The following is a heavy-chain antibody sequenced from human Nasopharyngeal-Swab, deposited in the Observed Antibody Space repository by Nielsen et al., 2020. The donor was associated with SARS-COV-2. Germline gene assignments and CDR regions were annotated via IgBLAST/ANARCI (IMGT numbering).Heavy chain of an antibody. CDR2: ISGSGDISGSGGST. Sequence: GESLKISCVASGFPFRTYGMTWVRQAPGKGLEWVSAISGSGDISGSGGSTYYADSVKGRFTISRDNSKSTLSLQMNSLRADDTAVYYCAKDLRGPYFFWGQGTLVTVSS. CDR3: AKDLRGPYFF. J-gene: IGHJ4*02. CDR1: GFPFRTYG. D-gene: IGHD2/OR15-2a*01. V-gene: IGHV3-23*01.